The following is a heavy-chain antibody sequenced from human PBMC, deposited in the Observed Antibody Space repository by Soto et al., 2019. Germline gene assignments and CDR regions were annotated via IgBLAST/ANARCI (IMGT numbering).Heavy chain of an antibody. CDR1: GFTFSSYG. Sequence: QVQLVESGGGVVQPGRSLRLSCAASGFTFSSYGMHWVRQAPGKGLEWVAVISYDGSNKYYADSVKGRFTISRDNSKNTLYLQMNSLRAEDTAVYYWAKPLQEQQLVLGYFDYWGQGTLVTVSS. CDR2: ISYDGSNK. D-gene: IGHD6-13*01. CDR3: AKPLQEQQLVLGYFDY. J-gene: IGHJ4*02. V-gene: IGHV3-30*18.